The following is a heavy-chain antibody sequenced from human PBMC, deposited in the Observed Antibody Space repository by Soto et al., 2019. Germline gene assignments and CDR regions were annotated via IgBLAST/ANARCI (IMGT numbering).Heavy chain of an antibody. CDR2: IYYSGTT. J-gene: IGHJ4*02. Sequence: SETLSLTCTVSGGSISSRSYFWGWIRQPPGKGLEWIGSIYYSGTTYYNPSLKSLVTISVDTCKNRFCLRRSSVTAAGTAVYYCASSGSGYSSSWYVTTHYLNYWGKGQLVTV. CDR3: ASSGSGYSSSWYVTTHYLNY. D-gene: IGHD6-13*01. CDR1: GGSISSRSYF. V-gene: IGHV4-39*01.